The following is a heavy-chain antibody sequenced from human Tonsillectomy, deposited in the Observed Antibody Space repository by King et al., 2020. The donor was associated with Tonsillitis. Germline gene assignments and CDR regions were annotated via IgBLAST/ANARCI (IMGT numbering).Heavy chain of an antibody. CDR1: EFTSSSYW. CDR3: ARDGGITIYYYHGMDV. D-gene: IGHD3-9*01. V-gene: IGHV3-7*01. J-gene: IGHJ6*02. CDR2: IKQDGSEK. Sequence: VQLVESGGGLVQPGGSLRLSCAASEFTSSSYWMSWVRQAPGKGLEWVANIKQDGSEKNYVDSVKGRFTISRENTKNSLYLQMNSRRAEDTAVYYCARDGGITIYYYHGMDVWGQGTTVTVSS.